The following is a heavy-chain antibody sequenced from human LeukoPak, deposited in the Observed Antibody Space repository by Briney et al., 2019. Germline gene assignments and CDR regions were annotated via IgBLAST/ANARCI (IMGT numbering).Heavy chain of an antibody. CDR1: GYTFTSYG. V-gene: IGHV1-69*04. D-gene: IGHD6-19*01. CDR2: IIPILGIA. Sequence: SVKVSCKASGYTFTSYGISWVRQAPGQGLEWMGRIIPILGIANYAQKFQGRVTITADKSTSTAYMELSSLRSEDTAVYYCARDPGVAGRAYYYGMDVWGQGTRSPSP. J-gene: IGHJ6*02. CDR3: ARDPGVAGRAYYYGMDV.